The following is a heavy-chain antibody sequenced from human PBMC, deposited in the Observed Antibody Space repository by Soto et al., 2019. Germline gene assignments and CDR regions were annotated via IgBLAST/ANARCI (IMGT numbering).Heavy chain of an antibody. J-gene: IGHJ4*02. D-gene: IGHD4-17*01. Sequence: EVQLLESGGDLVQPGGSLRLSCVASGFTFSSYTMTWVRQAPGKGLEWVSVIYSSGDSTYYADFVKGRFTISRDNSKNSQYLQRNSLGTDDSAVYYCAKSPTMTTKVVDYWGQGTLVTASS. CDR2: IYSSGDST. CDR3: AKSPTMTTKVVDY. V-gene: IGHV3-23*01. CDR1: GFTFSSYT.